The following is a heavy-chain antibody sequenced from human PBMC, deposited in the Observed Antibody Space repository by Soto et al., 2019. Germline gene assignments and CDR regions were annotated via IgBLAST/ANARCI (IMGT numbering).Heavy chain of an antibody. Sequence: GGSRRLSCAASGFIFNGYGIHWVRQAPGKGLEWVALISHDGIIKHYADSLKGRFTISRDSSKNTVYLQMSSLTPEDTAVYYCAKVIFGAQSYFYYAMDVWGQGTTVTVSS. D-gene: IGHD3-3*01. J-gene: IGHJ6*02. CDR3: AKVIFGAQSYFYYAMDV. CDR2: ISHDGIIK. V-gene: IGHV3-30*18. CDR1: GFIFNGYG.